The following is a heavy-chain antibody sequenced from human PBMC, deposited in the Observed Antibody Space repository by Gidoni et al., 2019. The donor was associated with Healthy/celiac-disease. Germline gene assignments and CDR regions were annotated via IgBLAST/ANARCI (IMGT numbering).Heavy chain of an antibody. J-gene: IGHJ4*02. V-gene: IGHV3-21*01. CDR2: ISSSSSYI. D-gene: IGHD3-16*02. CDR3: ARDYDYIWGSYRPRYYFDY. Sequence: EVQLVESGGGLVKPGGSLRLSCAASGFTFSSYSMNWVRQAPGKGLEWVSSISSSSSYIYYADSVKGRFTISRDNAKNSLYLQMNSLRAEDTAVYYCARDYDYIWGSYRPRYYFDYWGQGTLVTVSS. CDR1: GFTFSSYS.